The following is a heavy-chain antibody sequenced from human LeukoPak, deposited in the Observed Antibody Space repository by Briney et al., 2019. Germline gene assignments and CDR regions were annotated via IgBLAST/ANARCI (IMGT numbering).Heavy chain of an antibody. Sequence: GGSLRLSCAVSGFTFSNYAMHWVRQAPGKAREGVAVISYDGTNTYYADSVRGRFTISRDNSKNTLYLQMNSLRPEDTAVYYCARDRGYGGSYYPIDYWGQGTLVTVSS. V-gene: IGHV3-30-3*01. D-gene: IGHD1-26*01. CDR1: GFTFSNYA. CDR2: ISYDGTNT. CDR3: ARDRGYGGSYYPIDY. J-gene: IGHJ4*02.